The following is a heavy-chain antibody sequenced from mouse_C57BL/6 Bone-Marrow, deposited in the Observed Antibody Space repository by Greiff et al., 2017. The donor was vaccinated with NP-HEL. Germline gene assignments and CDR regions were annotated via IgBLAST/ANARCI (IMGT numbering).Heavy chain of an antibody. J-gene: IGHJ4*01. Sequence: VQLQQSGPVLVKPGASVKMSCKASGYTFTDYYMNWVKQSHGKSLEWIGVINPYNGGTSYNQKFKGKATLTVDKSSSTAYMELNSLTSEDSAVYYCASRYGAMDYWGQGTSVTVSS. CDR3: ASRYGAMDY. V-gene: IGHV1-19*01. D-gene: IGHD1-1*02. CDR2: INPYNGGT. CDR1: GYTFTDYY.